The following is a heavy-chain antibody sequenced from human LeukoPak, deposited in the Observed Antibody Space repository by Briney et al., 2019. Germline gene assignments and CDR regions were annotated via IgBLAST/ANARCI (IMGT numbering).Heavy chain of an antibody. V-gene: IGHV1-69*04. Sequence: ASVKVSCKASGGTFSSYAISWVRQAPGQGLEWMGRIIPILGMANYAQEFQGRVTITADKSTSTAYMELSSLRSEDTAVYYCARDSRSSSHYYGMDVWGQGTTVTVSS. CDR3: ARDSRSSSHYYGMDV. CDR1: GGTFSSYA. J-gene: IGHJ6*02. CDR2: IIPILGMA. D-gene: IGHD6-6*01.